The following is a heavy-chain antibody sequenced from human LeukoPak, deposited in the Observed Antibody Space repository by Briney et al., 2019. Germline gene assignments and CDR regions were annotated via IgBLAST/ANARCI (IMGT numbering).Heavy chain of an antibody. J-gene: IGHJ5*02. D-gene: IGHD3-10*01. CDR2: TYYSGST. CDR1: GGSISSSSYY. CDR3: ARGTMVRGVNIWFDP. Sequence: SETLSLTCTVSGGSISSSSYYWGWIRQPPGKGLEWIGCTYYSGSTYYNPSLKSRVTISVDTSKTQFSLKLHSVTAADTAVYYCARGTMVRGVNIWFDPWGQGTLVTVSS. V-gene: IGHV4-39*01.